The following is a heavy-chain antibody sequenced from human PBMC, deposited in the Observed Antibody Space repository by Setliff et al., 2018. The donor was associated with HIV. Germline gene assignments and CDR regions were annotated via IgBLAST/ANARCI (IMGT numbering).Heavy chain of an antibody. CDR3: ARGEPTYYYDSSGYFGAFDI. V-gene: IGHV4-39*01. Sequence: SETLSLTCTVSGGSISSSVYYWGWIRQPPGKGLEWIGNIYYSGSTYYNPSLKSRITISVDTSKNQFSLKLSSVTAADTAVYYCARGEPTYYYDSSGYFGAFDIWGQGTMVTVSS. D-gene: IGHD3-22*01. CDR2: IYYSGST. J-gene: IGHJ3*02. CDR1: GGSISSSVYY.